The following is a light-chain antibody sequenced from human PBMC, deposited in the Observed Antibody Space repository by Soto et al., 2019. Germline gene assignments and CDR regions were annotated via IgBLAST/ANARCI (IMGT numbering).Light chain of an antibody. J-gene: IGKJ5*01. CDR3: QQLNNYPLT. CDR1: QGISSY. Sequence: DIPLTQSPSFLSASVGDRVTITCRASQGISSYLAWYQQKPGKAPNLLIYAASTLQSGVPSRFSGSGSGTEFTLTISRLQPEDFATYYCQQLNNYPLTFGQGTRLEIK. CDR2: AAS. V-gene: IGKV1-9*01.